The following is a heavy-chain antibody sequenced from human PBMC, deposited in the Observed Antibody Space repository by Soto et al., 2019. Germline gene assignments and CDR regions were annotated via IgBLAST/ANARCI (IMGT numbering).Heavy chain of an antibody. CDR3: AKDQEVQLWPHYYYYGMDV. J-gene: IGHJ6*02. V-gene: IGHV3-30*18. CDR2: ISYDGSNK. Sequence: LSCSCAASGFTFSSYVMHWVRQAPGKGLEWVAVISYDGSNKYYADSVKVRFTISRDNYKNTLYLQMNSLRAEDTAVYYCAKDQEVQLWPHYYYYGMDVWGQGTTVPVSS. D-gene: IGHD5-18*01. CDR1: GFTFSSYV.